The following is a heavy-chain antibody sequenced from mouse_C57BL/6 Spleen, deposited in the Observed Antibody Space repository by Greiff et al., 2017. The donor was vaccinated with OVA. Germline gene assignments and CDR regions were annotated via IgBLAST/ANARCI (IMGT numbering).Heavy chain of an antibody. CDR2: IDPETGGT. D-gene: IGHD1-1*01. Sequence: VQLQQSGAELVRPGASVTLSCKASGYTFTDYEMHWVKQTPVHGLEWIGAIDPETGGTAYNQKFKGKAILTADKSSSTAYMELRSLTSEDSAVDDCTSGGSSPAWFAYWGQGTLVTVSA. J-gene: IGHJ3*01. CDR3: TSGGSSPAWFAY. CDR1: GYTFTDYE. V-gene: IGHV1-15*01.